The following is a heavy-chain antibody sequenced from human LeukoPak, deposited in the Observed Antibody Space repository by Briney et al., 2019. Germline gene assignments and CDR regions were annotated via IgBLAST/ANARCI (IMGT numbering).Heavy chain of an antibody. J-gene: IGHJ3*02. CDR3: ARDRRTTVVTQGIDAFDI. D-gene: IGHD4-23*01. CDR2: INPSGGSS. Sequence: ASVKVSCKASGYTFTSYYMHWVRQAPGQGLEWMGIINPSGGSSSYAQKFQGRVTITTDESTSTAYMELSSLRSEDTAVYYCARDRRTTVVTQGIDAFDIWGQGTMVTVSS. CDR1: GYTFTSYY. V-gene: IGHV1-46*01.